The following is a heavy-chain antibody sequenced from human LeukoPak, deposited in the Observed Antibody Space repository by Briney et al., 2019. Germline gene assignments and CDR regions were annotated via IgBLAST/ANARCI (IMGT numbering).Heavy chain of an antibody. Sequence: GGSLRLSCASSGFPFTTYIINWARQAPPKGMGWISYISTISSKIYYAASLKGRFTISRDNGNKSSFLQMKSLRVEDTPVYKCVRDWGYCWVWDYWGQGTLVTVSS. V-gene: IGHV3-48*01. CDR2: ISTISSKI. CDR1: GFPFTTYI. D-gene: IGHD5-18*01. J-gene: IGHJ4*02. CDR3: VRDWGYCWVWDY.